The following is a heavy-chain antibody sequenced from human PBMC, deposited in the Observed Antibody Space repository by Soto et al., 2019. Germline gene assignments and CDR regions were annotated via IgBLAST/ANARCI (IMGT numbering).Heavy chain of an antibody. J-gene: IGHJ4*02. CDR3: ARGGTYYDILTGYYNPVDY. CDR1: GYTFTGYY. Sequence: QVQLVQSGAEVKKPGASVKVSCKASGYTFTGYYMHWVRQAPGQGLEWMGWINPNRGGTNYAQKCQGWVTMTRDTYISTAYMGLSMLRSDDTAVYYCARGGTYYDILTGYYNPVDYWGQGTLVTVSS. CDR2: INPNRGGT. V-gene: IGHV1-2*04. D-gene: IGHD3-9*01.